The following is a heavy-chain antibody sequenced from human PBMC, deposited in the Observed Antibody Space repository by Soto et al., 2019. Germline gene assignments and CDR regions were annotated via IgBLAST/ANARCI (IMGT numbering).Heavy chain of an antibody. V-gene: IGHV3-30-3*01. CDR3: ARFSGSPGGFDI. J-gene: IGHJ3*02. D-gene: IGHD1-26*01. CDR2: ISYDGSNK. Sequence: QVQLVESGGGVVQPGRSLRLSCAASGFTFSSYAMHWVRQAPGKGLEWVAVISYDGSNKYYADSVKGRFTISRDNSKNTLYLQMNSLRAEDTAVYYCARFSGSPGGFDIWGRGTMVTVSS. CDR1: GFTFSSYA.